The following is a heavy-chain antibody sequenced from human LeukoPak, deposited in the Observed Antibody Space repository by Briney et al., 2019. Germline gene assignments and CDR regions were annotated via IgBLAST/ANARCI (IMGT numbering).Heavy chain of an antibody. V-gene: IGHV1-2*02. Sequence: ASVKVSCKASGYTFTCYYMHWVRQAPGQGLEWMGWINPNSGGTNYAQQFQGRVTMTRDTSISTAYMELSRLRSDDTAVYYCARDYGDYVFRVGFDYWGQGTLVTVSS. J-gene: IGHJ4*02. CDR3: ARDYGDYVFRVGFDY. D-gene: IGHD4-17*01. CDR1: GYTFTCYY. CDR2: INPNSGGT.